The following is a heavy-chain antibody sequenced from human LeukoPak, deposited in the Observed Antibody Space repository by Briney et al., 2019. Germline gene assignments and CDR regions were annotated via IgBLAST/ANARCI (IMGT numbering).Heavy chain of an antibody. Sequence: PSETLSLTCTVSGASTRSYYWNWIRQPPGKGLEWIGYIYYSGSTNYNPSLKSRVTISVDTSKNQFSLKLTSVSAADTAVYYCARDALYYYGSGSYYPDKNYYYYYGMDVWGQGTTVTVSS. CDR3: ARDALYYYGSGSYYPDKNYYYYYGMDV. J-gene: IGHJ6*02. D-gene: IGHD3-10*01. CDR2: IYYSGST. CDR1: GASTRSYY. V-gene: IGHV4-59*01.